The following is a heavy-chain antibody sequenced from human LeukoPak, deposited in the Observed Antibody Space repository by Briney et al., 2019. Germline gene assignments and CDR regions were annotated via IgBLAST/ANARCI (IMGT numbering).Heavy chain of an antibody. J-gene: IGHJ6*03. CDR3: ARGAAAGTVYYYYYMDV. D-gene: IGHD6-13*01. V-gene: IGHV1-2*02. CDR1: GYTFTGYY. Sequence: GASVKVSCKASGYTFTGYYMHWVRQAPGQGLEWMGWINPNSGGTNYAQKFQGRVTMTRDTSISTAYMELSRLRSDDTAVYYCARGAAAGTVYYYYYMDVWGKGTTVTVSS. CDR2: INPNSGGT.